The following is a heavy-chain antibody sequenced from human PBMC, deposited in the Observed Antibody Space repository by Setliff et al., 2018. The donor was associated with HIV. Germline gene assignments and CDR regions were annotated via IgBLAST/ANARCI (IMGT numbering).Heavy chain of an antibody. J-gene: IGHJ4*02. CDR3: ARESPSRSWFYFDF. V-gene: IGHV4-34*01. CDR1: GGSFSDYY. CDR2: INHRGST. Sequence: SETLSLTCAVSGGSFSDYYWTWIRQSPGKGLEWIGEINHRGSTNYNPSLKSRVTVSVDTCKNQFSLKLGSVTAADTAAYYCARESPSRSWFYFDFWGQGTLVTVSS. D-gene: IGHD6-13*01.